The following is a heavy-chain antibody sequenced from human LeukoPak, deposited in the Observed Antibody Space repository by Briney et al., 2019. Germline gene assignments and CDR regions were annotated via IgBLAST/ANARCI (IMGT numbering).Heavy chain of an antibody. J-gene: IGHJ4*02. CDR1: GFTFSRSW. CDR3: ARVDDYDYYFDY. D-gene: IGHD4-17*01. CDR2: INQDGSEK. V-gene: IGHV3-7*01. Sequence: GGSLRLSCAAFGFTFSRSWMSWVRQAPGKGLEWLANINQDGSEKYYVDSVKGRFTISRDNAKNSLYLQMNSLRAEDTAVYYCARVDDYDYYFDYWGQGTLVTVSS.